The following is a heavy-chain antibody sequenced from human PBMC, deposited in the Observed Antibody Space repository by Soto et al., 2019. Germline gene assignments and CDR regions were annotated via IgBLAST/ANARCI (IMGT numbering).Heavy chain of an antibody. CDR3: AREIAARRGAAGY. V-gene: IGHV6-1*01. Sequence: SQTLSLTCAISGDSVSSNSAAWNWIRQSPSRGLEWLGRTYYRSKWYNDYAVSLKSRIIINSDTSKNQFSLQLNSVTPADTAVYYCAREIAARRGAAGYWGQGTLVTVSS. J-gene: IGHJ4*02. D-gene: IGHD6-6*01. CDR2: TYYRSKWYN. CDR1: GDSVSSNSAA.